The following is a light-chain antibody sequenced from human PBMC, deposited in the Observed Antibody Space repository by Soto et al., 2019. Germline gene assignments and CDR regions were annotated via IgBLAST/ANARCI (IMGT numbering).Light chain of an antibody. CDR2: DVN. V-gene: IGLV2-11*01. CDR3: CSYAGSYTLV. J-gene: IGLJ2*01. CDR1: SSDVGGYHY. Sequence: QSALTQPRSVSGSPGKSVTLSCTGTSSDVGGYHYVSWYQHHPGKAPKIIIYDVNKRPSGVPDRFSGSKSGNTASLTISGLQTEDEADYYCCSYAGSYTLVFGGGTKVTVL.